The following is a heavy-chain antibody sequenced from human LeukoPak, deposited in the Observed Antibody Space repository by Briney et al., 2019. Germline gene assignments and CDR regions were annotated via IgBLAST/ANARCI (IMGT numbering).Heavy chain of an antibody. V-gene: IGHV4-30-4*08. CDR2: IYYSGST. CDR1: GGSISSGDYY. J-gene: IGHJ4*02. Sequence: SGTLSLTCTVSGGSISSGDYYWSWIRQPPGKGLEWIGYIYYSGSTHYNPSLKSRVTISVDTSKNQFSLKLSSVTAADTAVYYCARAESDGSAGFDYWGQGTLVTVSS. D-gene: IGHD1-14*01. CDR3: ARAESDGSAGFDY.